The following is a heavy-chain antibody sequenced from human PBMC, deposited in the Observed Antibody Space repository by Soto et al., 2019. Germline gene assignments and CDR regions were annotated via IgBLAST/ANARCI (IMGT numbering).Heavy chain of an antibody. CDR1: GGSFSSYM. Sequence: QVLLVQSGAEVKKPGSSVKVSCQAAGGSFSSYMVSWVRQAPGQGLDYMGGIMPVFGTPTYTEKFQGRVTITADESTGTAYLELTSLKSDDTAVYYCARGVTANYMGGDDFAIWGQGTLVAVSS. J-gene: IGHJ3*02. D-gene: IGHD2-21*02. CDR3: ARGVTANYMGGDDFAI. CDR2: IMPVFGTP. V-gene: IGHV1-69*01.